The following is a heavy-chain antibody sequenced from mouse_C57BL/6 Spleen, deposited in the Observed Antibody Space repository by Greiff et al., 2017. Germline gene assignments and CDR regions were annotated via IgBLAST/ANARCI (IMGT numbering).Heavy chain of an antibody. J-gene: IGHJ4*01. CDR2: IWSDGST. D-gene: IGHD2-5*01. V-gene: IGHV2-6*03. Sequence: VQLKESGPGLVAPSQSLSITCTVSGFSLTSYGVHWVRQPPGKGLEWLVVIWSDGSTTYNSALKSRLSISKDNSKSQVFLKMNSLQTDDTAMYYCARPYSNYEDYYAMDYWGQGTSVTVSS. CDR1: GFSLTSYG. CDR3: ARPYSNYEDYYAMDY.